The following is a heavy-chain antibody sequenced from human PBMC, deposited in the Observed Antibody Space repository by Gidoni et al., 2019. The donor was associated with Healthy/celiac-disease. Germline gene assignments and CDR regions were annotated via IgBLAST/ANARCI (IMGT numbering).Heavy chain of an antibody. D-gene: IGHD2-21*02. CDR2: IWYDGSNK. CDR1: GFTFSSYG. Sequence: QVQLVESGGGVVQPGRSLRLSCAASGFTFSSYGMHWVRQAPGKGLEWVAVIWYDGSNKYYADSVKGRFTISRDNSKNTLYLQMNSLRAEDTAVYYCAREAYCGGDCYLGYFDYWDQGTLVTVSS. V-gene: IGHV3-33*08. CDR3: AREAYCGGDCYLGYFDY. J-gene: IGHJ4*02.